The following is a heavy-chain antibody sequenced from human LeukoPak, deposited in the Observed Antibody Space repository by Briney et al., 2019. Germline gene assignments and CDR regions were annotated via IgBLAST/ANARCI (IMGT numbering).Heavy chain of an antibody. J-gene: IGHJ3*02. V-gene: IGHV4-4*07. Sequence: SETLSLTCTVSGGSISSDYWSWIRQPAGKGLEWIGRIYTSGSTNYNPSLKSRVTMSVDTSKNQFSLKLSSVTAADTAVYYCARENWEDIVVVPAAPGAFDIWGQGTMVTVSS. D-gene: IGHD2-2*01. CDR2: IYTSGST. CDR3: ARENWEDIVVVPAAPGAFDI. CDR1: GGSISSDY.